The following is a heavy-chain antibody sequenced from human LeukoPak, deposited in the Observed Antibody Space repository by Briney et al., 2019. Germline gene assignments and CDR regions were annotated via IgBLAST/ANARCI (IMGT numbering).Heavy chain of an antibody. CDR3: ARVIRISRSAVAVGY. D-gene: IGHD6-19*01. V-gene: IGHV1-46*01. Sequence: ASVKVSCKASGYTFTSYYMHWVRQAPGQGLEWMGIINPSGGSASYAQKFQGRVTMTRDTSTSTVYMELSSLRSEDTAVYYCARVIRISRSAVAVGYWGQGTLVTVSS. CDR1: GYTFTSYY. J-gene: IGHJ4*02. CDR2: INPSGGSA.